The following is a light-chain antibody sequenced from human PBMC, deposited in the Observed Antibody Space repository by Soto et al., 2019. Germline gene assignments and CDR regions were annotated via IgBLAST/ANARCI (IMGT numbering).Light chain of an antibody. CDR3: QQYNTATWT. V-gene: IGKV1-5*03. Sequence: DIQMTQSPSSLSASVGDRVTITCRASQNINNWLAWYQLKPGKAPKLLIYKASSLDSGVPSGFSGSGSGTEITLTINSLQPDAFATYYCQQYNTATWTFGQGTKVEVK. CDR2: KAS. CDR1: QNINNW. J-gene: IGKJ1*01.